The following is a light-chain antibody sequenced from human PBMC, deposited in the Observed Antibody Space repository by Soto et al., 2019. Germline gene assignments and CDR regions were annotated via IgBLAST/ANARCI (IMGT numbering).Light chain of an antibody. J-gene: IGKJ1*01. CDR1: QSFSSN. CDR2: GAS. CDR3: QEYNNWPRT. V-gene: IGKV3-15*01. Sequence: EVVMTQSPATPSGSPGERATLSCRASQSFSSNLAWYQQKPGQDPGVLIFGASPRPTGIPARFSGSGSGTEFTLTISSLQSEDFAIYYCQEYNNWPRTFGQGTKVEIQ.